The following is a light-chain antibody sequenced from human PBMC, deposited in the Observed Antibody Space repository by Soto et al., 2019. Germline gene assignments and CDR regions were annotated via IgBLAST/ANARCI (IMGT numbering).Light chain of an antibody. J-gene: IGKJ2*01. Sequence: DIHMAQSPPSLSASVGDRVTITCRASHNIVTYLNWYQQKAGKAPSLLIYEASHLQSGVPFRFFGSGSGTDFTLTIDNLQHEDSATDYCPQSHSTPPTFGPGTKLEIK. CDR2: EAS. CDR3: PQSHSTPPT. CDR1: HNIVTY. V-gene: IGKV1-39*01.